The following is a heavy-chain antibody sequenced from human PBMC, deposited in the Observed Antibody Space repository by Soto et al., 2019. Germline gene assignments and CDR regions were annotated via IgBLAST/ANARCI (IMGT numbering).Heavy chain of an antibody. CDR2: IKQDGSEK. Sequence: RQAPGKGLEWVANIKQDGSEKYYVDSVKGRFTISRDNAKNSLYLQMNSLRAEDTAVYYCASRLIAGDYWGQGTLVTVSS. CDR3: ASRLIAGDY. J-gene: IGHJ4*02. D-gene: IGHD6-13*01. V-gene: IGHV3-7*01.